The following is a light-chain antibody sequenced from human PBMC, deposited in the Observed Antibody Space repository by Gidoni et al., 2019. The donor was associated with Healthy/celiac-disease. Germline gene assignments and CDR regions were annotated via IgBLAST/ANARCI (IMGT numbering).Light chain of an antibody. CDR2: GAS. J-gene: IGKJ1*01. CDR1: QSVSSRD. V-gene: IGKV3-20*01. Sequence: EIVLTQSPGTLSLSAGERATLSCRASQSVSSRDLAWYQQKPGQAPRLLSYGASSRATGIPDRFSGSGSGTDFTLTISRLEPEDFAVYYCQQYGSSPRTFGQGTKVEIK. CDR3: QQYGSSPRT.